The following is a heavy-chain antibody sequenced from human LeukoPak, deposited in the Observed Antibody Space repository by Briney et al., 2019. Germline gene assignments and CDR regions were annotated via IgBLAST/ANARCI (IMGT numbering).Heavy chain of an antibody. CDR3: ARGRGVVVVVADNWFDP. D-gene: IGHD2-15*01. V-gene: IGHV3-74*01. Sequence: GGSLRLSCAASGFTFRTYWMHWVRQVPGRGLVWVSRISSDGSDTIYADSVKGRFTPSRDNAKNTLYLQMNSLRAEETAVYYCARGRGVVVVVADNWFDPWGQGTLVTVSS. J-gene: IGHJ5*02. CDR1: GFTFRTYW. CDR2: ISSDGSDT.